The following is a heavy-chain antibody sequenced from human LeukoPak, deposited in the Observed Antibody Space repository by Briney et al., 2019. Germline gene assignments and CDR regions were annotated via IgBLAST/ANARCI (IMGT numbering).Heavy chain of an antibody. V-gene: IGHV7-4-1*02. CDR2: INTNTGNP. D-gene: IGHD5-12*01. CDR1: GYTFTSYA. J-gene: IGHJ6*03. CDR3: AKGSGYEAQYYYYYMDV. Sequence: ASVKVSCKASGYTFTSYAMNWVRQAPGQGLEWMGWINTNTGNPTYAQGFTGRFVFSLDTSVSTAYLQISSLKAEDTAVYYCAKGSGYEAQYYYYYMDVWGKGTTVTISS.